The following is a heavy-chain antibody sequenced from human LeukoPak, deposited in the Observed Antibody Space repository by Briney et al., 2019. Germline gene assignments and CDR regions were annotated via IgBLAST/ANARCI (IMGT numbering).Heavy chain of an antibody. CDR3: ARGGGTGYYYDSSGYYYNDY. J-gene: IGHJ4*02. Sequence: GGSLRLSCAASGFTFSSYGMHWVRQARGKGLEWVAVIWYDGSNKYYADSVKGRFTISRDNSKDTLYLQMNSLRAEDTSVYYCARGGGTGYYYDSSGYYYNDYWGQGTLVTVSS. CDR1: GFTFSSYG. V-gene: IGHV3-33*01. CDR2: IWYDGSNK. D-gene: IGHD3-22*01.